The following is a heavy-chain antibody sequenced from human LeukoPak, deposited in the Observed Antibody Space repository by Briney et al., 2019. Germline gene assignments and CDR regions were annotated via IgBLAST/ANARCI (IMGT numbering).Heavy chain of an antibody. CDR1: GYTFTSYG. V-gene: IGHV7-4-1*02. CDR2: INTNTGNP. D-gene: IGHD3-9*01. J-gene: IGHJ4*02. CDR3: ARASYYDILTGYPYYFDY. Sequence: GASVKVSCKASGYTFTSYGISWVRQAPGQGLEWMGWINTNTGNPTYAQGFTGRFVFSLDTSVSTAYLQISSLKAEDTAVYYCARASYYDILTGYPYYFDYWGQGTLVTVSS.